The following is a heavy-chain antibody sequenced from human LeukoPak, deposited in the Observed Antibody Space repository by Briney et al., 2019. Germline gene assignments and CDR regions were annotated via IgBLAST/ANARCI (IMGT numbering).Heavy chain of an antibody. CDR3: ARDQYYYDSSGYYYVTSPFDY. D-gene: IGHD3-22*01. CDR2: ISVYNGNT. CDR1: GYTFTSYG. J-gene: IGHJ4*02. V-gene: IGHV1-18*01. Sequence: ASGNVSCKASGYTFTSYGISWVRQAPGQGLEWMGWISVYNGNTDYSQKLQDRGSITTDTSTTKDYIELRSLRSDDTAMYCCARDQYYYDSSGYYYVTSPFDYWGEGTLVPVSS.